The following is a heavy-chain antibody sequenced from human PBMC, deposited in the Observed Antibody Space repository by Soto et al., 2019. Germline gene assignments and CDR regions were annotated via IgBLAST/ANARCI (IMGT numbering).Heavy chain of an antibody. V-gene: IGHV3-66*01. CDR3: GNRFLTGYIYKEGYYFDY. Sequence: GGSLRLSCAASGFIVSNTYMSWVRQAPGKGLEWVSFIYSGGSTFYADSVKSRFTVSRDSSTNMLYLQMSSLTAEDTAAYYCGNRFLTGYIYKEGYYFDYWGPGTLVTVSS. CDR2: IYSGGST. J-gene: IGHJ4*02. D-gene: IGHD3-9*01. CDR1: GFIVSNTY.